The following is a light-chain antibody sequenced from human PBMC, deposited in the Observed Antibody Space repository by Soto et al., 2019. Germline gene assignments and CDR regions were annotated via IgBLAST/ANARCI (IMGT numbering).Light chain of an antibody. CDR1: SSDVGGYNY. J-gene: IGLJ1*01. CDR2: DVS. CDR3: SSYTSSSTRV. Sequence: QSVLTQPASVSGSPGQSITIPCTGTSSDVGGYNYVSWYQQHPGKAPKLMIYDVSNRPSGVSNRFSGSKSGTTASLTISGLQAEDEADYYCSSYTSSSTRVFGTGTKLTVL. V-gene: IGLV2-14*01.